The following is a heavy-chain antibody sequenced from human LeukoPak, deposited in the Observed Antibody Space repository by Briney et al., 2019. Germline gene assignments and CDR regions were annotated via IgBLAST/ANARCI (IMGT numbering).Heavy chain of an antibody. Sequence: GESLQISCKGSGYSFTSYWIGWVRQMPGKGLEWMGIIYPGDSDTRYSPSFQGQVTISADKSISTAYLQWSSLKASDTAMYYCATRQDYGDYDFDYWGQGTQVTVSS. J-gene: IGHJ4*02. CDR3: ATRQDYGDYDFDY. CDR1: GYSFTSYW. D-gene: IGHD4-17*01. CDR2: IYPGDSDT. V-gene: IGHV5-51*01.